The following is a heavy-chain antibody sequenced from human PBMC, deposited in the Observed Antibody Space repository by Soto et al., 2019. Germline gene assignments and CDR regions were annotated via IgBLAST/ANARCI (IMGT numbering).Heavy chain of an antibody. J-gene: IGHJ4*02. CDR3: AGGNCAGDCHFDY. V-gene: IGHV1-46*01. D-gene: IGHD2-21*02. Sequence: GASVKVSCKASGYTFTGYYIYWVRQAPGQGLEFMGAINSGGGNTDYAQKFQGRVTVTRDTSTSTVYMELTSLRFDDTAVYYCAGGNCAGDCHFDYWGQGTLVTVSS. CDR1: GYTFTGYY. CDR2: INSGGGNT.